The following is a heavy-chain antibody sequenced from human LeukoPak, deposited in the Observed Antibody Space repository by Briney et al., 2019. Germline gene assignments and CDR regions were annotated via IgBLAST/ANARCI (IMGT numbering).Heavy chain of an antibody. V-gene: IGHV4-4*07. CDR2: IYTSGST. CDR3: ARASAKMDISRFDS. CDR1: GGSISSYY. D-gene: IGHD2-2*03. Sequence: SETLSLTCTVSGGSISSYYWSWIRQPAGKGLEWIGRIYTSGSTNYNPSLKSRVTMSVDTSKNQFSLKLSSVTAADTAVYYCARASAKMDISRFDSWGQGTLVTVSS. J-gene: IGHJ5*01.